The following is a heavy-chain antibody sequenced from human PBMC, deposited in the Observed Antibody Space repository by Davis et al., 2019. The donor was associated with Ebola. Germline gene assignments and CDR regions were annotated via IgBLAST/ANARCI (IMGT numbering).Heavy chain of an antibody. CDR1: GFTFNNYA. V-gene: IGHV3-23*01. CDR3: AKRMAAPGPYFDY. D-gene: IGHD6-13*01. CDR2: ISSRSTTI. J-gene: IGHJ4*02. Sequence: GESLKISCAASGFTFNNYAMSWVRQAPGKGLEWVSVISSRSTTIYYADSVRGRFTISRDNSKNTLYLQMSSLRADDTAVYYCAKRMAAPGPYFDYWGQGTLVTVSS.